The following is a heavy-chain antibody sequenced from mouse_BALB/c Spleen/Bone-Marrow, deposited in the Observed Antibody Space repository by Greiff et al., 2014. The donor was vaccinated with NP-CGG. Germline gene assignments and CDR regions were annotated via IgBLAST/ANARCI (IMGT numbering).Heavy chain of an antibody. CDR1: GFTFSSFG. D-gene: IGHD2-3*01. J-gene: IGHJ4*01. CDR2: ISSGTSTI. Sequence: DVKLVESGGGLVQPGGSRKLSCAASGFTFSSFGMHWVRQAPERGLEWVAYISSGTSTIYYADTVKGRFTISRDNPKNTLFLQMTSLRSEDTSIDYCARDDGYYIRNAMDYWGQGTSVTVSA. CDR3: ARDDGYYIRNAMDY. V-gene: IGHV5-17*02.